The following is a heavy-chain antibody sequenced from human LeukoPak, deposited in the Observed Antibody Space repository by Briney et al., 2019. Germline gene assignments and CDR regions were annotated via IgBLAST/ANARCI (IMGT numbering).Heavy chain of an antibody. D-gene: IGHD4-23*01. V-gene: IGHV4-4*02. J-gene: IGHJ6*03. CDR1: GGSISSSNW. CDR2: IYHSGST. CDR3: ARYYGGNGGHLNYYYYYYMDV. Sequence: PSGTLSLTCAVSGGSISSSNWWSWVRQPPGKGLEWIGEIYHSGSTNYNPSLKSRVTISVDKSKNQFSLKLSSVTAADTAVYYCARYYGGNGGHLNYYYYYYMDVWGKGTTVTVSS.